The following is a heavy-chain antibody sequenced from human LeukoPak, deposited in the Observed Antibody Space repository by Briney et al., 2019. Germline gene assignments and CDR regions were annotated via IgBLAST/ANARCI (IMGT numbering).Heavy chain of an antibody. CDR1: GFTFDSYG. Sequence: GRSLILSCAASGFTFDSYGMHWVRQAPGKGLEWVAVISYDGSNKYYVDSVKGRFTISRDNSKNTLYLQMNSLRAEDTAVYYCARDLYDFWSGYCFQYWGQGTLVTVSS. J-gene: IGHJ1*01. CDR3: ARDLYDFWSGYCFQY. CDR2: ISYDGSNK. V-gene: IGHV3-30*03. D-gene: IGHD3-3*01.